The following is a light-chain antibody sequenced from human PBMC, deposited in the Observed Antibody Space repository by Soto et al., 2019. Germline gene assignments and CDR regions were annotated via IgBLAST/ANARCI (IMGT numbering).Light chain of an antibody. Sequence: QSALTKPPSVSGSPGQSVAISCTGTSSDVGSYNRVSWYQQPPGTAPKLMIFDVSNRPSGVPDRFSGSKSGNTASPTISGRQAEDEAYYYCSSYTTSSTYVFGTGTKLTVL. CDR1: SSDVGSYNR. CDR2: DVS. V-gene: IGLV2-18*02. CDR3: SSYTTSSTYV. J-gene: IGLJ1*01.